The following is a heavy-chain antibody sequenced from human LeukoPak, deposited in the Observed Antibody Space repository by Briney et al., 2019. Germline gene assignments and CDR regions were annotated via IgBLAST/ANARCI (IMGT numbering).Heavy chain of an antibody. D-gene: IGHD1-26*01. CDR1: GFTFSSYA. V-gene: IGHV3-30*01. J-gene: IGHJ6*03. CDR3: ARSGSYRDYYYYYYMDV. Sequence: GGSLRLSCAASGFTFSSYAMSWVRQAPGKGLEWVAVISYDGSNKYYADSVKGRFTISRDNSKNTLYLQMNSLRAEDTAVYYCARSGSYRDYYYYYYMDVWGKGTTVTVSS. CDR2: ISYDGSNK.